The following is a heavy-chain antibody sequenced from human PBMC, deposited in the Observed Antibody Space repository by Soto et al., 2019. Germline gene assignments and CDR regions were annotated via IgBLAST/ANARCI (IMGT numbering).Heavy chain of an antibody. J-gene: IGHJ4*02. D-gene: IGHD1-26*01. CDR3: ARDRVYGAYYFDY. CDR2: IYYSGST. CDR1: GGSVSSGSYY. V-gene: IGHV4-61*01. Sequence: PSETLSLTCTVSGGSVSSGSYYWSWIRQPPGKGLEWIGYIYYSGSTNYNPSLKSRVTISVDTSKNQFSLKLSSVTAADTAVYYCARDRVYGAYYFDYWGQGTLVTVPQ.